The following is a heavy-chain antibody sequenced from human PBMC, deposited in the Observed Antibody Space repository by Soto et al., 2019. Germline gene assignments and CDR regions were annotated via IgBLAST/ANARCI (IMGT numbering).Heavy chain of an antibody. J-gene: IGHJ4*02. CDR2: IYYSGTT. Sequence: QVKLQESGPGLVKPSDTLSLTCAVSGYSISSSNWWGWIRQPPGKGLEWIGYIYYSGTTYYNPSLKSLVTMSVDTSKNQFSLKLTSVTAVDTAVYYCARRDIQGPIDYWGQGTLVTVSS. CDR1: GYSISSSNW. V-gene: IGHV4-28*01. CDR3: ARRDIQGPIDY.